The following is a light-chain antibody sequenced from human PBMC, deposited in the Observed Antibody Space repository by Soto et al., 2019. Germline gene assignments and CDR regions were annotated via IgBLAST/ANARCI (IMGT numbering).Light chain of an antibody. J-gene: IGKJ1*01. CDR2: AAS. CDR1: QRVSNN. V-gene: IGKV3-15*01. CDR3: QQYNNWPRT. Sequence: TVMTQSPATLSVSPGERATLSCRASQRVSNNLAWYQQKPGQAPRLLIYAASTRATGIPARFSGSGSGTEFTLTITSLQSEDFAVYYCQQYNNWPRTFGQGTKVDIK.